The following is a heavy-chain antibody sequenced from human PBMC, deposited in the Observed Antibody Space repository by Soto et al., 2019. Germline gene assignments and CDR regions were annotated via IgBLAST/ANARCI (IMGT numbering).Heavy chain of an antibody. Sequence: ASVQVSCHASGSTFTGYYMHSVRQAPGQGLEWMGWINPNSGGTNYAQKFQGWVTMTRDTSISTAYMELSRLRSDDTAVYYCARDPYSGSYSAAFDIWGQGTMVTVS. CDR2: INPNSGGT. J-gene: IGHJ3*02. D-gene: IGHD1-26*01. CDR1: GSTFTGYY. CDR3: ARDPYSGSYSAAFDI. V-gene: IGHV1-2*04.